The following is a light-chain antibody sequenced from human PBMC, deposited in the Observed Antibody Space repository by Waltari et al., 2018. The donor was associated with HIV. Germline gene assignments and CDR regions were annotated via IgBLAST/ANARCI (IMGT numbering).Light chain of an antibody. CDR3: SSFVTSTLELT. V-gene: IGLV2-11*01. CDR1: NSDVGAYNF. Sequence: QPALTQPRSVSGSPGQSVTISCTGTNSDVGAYNFVSWYQQHPGKAPKFIIYGVTKRPSGVPDRFSGSKSGNTASLTISGLQAEDEADYYCSSFVTSTLELTFGGGTKLTVL. CDR2: GVT. J-gene: IGLJ2*01.